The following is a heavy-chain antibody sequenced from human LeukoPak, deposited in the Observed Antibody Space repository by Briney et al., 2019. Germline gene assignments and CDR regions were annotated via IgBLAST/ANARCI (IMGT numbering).Heavy chain of an antibody. CDR1: GFTFSSYA. CDR3: ARDANYYWYYFDY. CDR2: ISYDGSNK. J-gene: IGHJ4*02. D-gene: IGHD3-10*01. V-gene: IGHV3-30-3*01. Sequence: LGGSLRLSCAASGFTFSSYAIHWVRQAPGKGLEWVAVISYDGSNKYYADSVKGRFTISRDNSKNTLYLQMNSLRAEDTAVYYCARDANYYWYYFDYWGQGTLVTVSS.